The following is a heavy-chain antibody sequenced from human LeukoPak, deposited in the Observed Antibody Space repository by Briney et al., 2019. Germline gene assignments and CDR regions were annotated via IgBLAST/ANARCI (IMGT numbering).Heavy chain of an antibody. CDR2: INPNSGST. J-gene: IGHJ4*02. D-gene: IGHD5-12*01. V-gene: IGHV1-2*02. CDR3: AREGGYDYSVDY. Sequence: ASVKVSCKASGYTFTGYYMHWVRQAPGQGLEWMGWINPNSGSTNYAQKFQGRVTMTRDTSISTAYMELSRLRSDDTAVYYCAREGGYDYSVDYWGQGTLVTVSS. CDR1: GYTFTGYY.